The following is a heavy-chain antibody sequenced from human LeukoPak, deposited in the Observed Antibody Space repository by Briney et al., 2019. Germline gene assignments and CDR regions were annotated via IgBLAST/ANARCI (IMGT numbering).Heavy chain of an antibody. D-gene: IGHD1-26*01. J-gene: IGHJ4*02. Sequence: SVKVSCKASGGTFSSYAISWVRQAPGQGLDGMGGIIPIFGTANYAQKFQGRVTITTDESTSTAYMELSSLRSEDTAVYYCARTRISGSYYIHWGQGTLVTVSS. CDR3: ARTRISGSYYIH. CDR2: IIPIFGTA. CDR1: GGTFSSYA. V-gene: IGHV1-69*05.